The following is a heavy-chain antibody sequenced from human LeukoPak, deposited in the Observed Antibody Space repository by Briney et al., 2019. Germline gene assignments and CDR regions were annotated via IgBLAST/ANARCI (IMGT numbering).Heavy chain of an antibody. D-gene: IGHD6-13*01. J-gene: IGHJ4*02. CDR3: ARDLEAAGYFDN. CDR1: GASFIGYY. CDR2: IYTSGNT. V-gene: IGHV4-4*07. Sequence: SETLSLTCTVSGASFIGYYWTWIRQPAGKGLEWIGRIYTSGNTNYNPSLKSRVTMSVDTSKNQFSLKLTSVTAADTAVYYCARDLEAAGYFDNWGQGTLVTVSS.